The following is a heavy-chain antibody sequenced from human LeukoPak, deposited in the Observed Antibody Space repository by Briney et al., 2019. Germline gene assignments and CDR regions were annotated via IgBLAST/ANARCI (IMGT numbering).Heavy chain of an antibody. Sequence: ASVKVSCKASVYTFTSYYMHWVRQAPGQGLEWMGIINPSGGSTSYAQKFQGRVTMTRDTSTSTVYMELSSLRSEDTAVYYCARLPTDYYDSSGYYLYYYGMDVWGQGTTVTVSS. D-gene: IGHD3-22*01. V-gene: IGHV1-46*01. CDR2: INPSGGST. J-gene: IGHJ6*02. CDR1: VYTFTSYY. CDR3: ARLPTDYYDSSGYYLYYYGMDV.